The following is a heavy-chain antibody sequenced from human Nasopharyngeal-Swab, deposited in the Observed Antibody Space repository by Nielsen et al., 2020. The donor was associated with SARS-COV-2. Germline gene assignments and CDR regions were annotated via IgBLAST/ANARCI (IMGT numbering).Heavy chain of an antibody. V-gene: IGHV3-73*01. CDR2: IGDKEHNYAT. CDR3: TTDFYFDY. Sequence: GGSLRLSCAASGFIFSASAIHWVRQASGKGLGWVCRIGDKEHNYATTYGASVQGRFTISRDDSKNTAFLQMDGLKTEDTALYYCTTDFYFDYWGQGALVTVSS. J-gene: IGHJ4*02. CDR1: GFIFSASA.